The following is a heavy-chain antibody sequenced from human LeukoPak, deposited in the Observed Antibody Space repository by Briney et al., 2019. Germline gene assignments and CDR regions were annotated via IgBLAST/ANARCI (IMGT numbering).Heavy chain of an antibody. CDR1: GFTFSSYG. Sequence: GGSLRLACAASGFTFSSYGMHWVRQAPGKGLEWVAVISYDGSNKYYADSVKGRFTISRDNSKNTLYLQMNSLRAEDTAVYYCAKTEPGIGAFDIWGQGTMVTASS. CDR2: ISYDGSNK. CDR3: AKTEPGIGAFDI. D-gene: IGHD7-27*01. J-gene: IGHJ3*02. V-gene: IGHV3-30*18.